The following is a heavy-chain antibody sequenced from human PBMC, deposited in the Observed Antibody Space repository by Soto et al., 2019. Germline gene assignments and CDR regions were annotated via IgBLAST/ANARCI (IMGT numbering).Heavy chain of an antibody. D-gene: IGHD6-19*01. CDR3: ARGSGWRLALDY. CDR1: GYSFTSYW. Sequence: GESLKIFCKGSGYSFTSYWISWVRQMPGKGLEWMGRIDPSDSYTNYSPSFQGHVTISADKSISTAYLQWSSLKASDTAMYYCARGSGWRLALDYWGQGTLVTVSS. J-gene: IGHJ4*02. V-gene: IGHV5-10-1*01. CDR2: IDPSDSYT.